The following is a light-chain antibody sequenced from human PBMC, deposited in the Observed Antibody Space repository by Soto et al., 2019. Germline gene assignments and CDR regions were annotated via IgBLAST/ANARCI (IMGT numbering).Light chain of an antibody. V-gene: IGKV1-33*01. CDR1: QHISHY. CDR3: QKCDDVPLT. J-gene: IGKJ4*01. CDR2: DAS. Sequence: DIQMTQSPSSLSASVGDRVTITCQASQHISHYLNWYQQRPGKAPKLLIYDASNLETRVPSRFSGSVYGTHFTLTISSLQPEDIATYYCQKCDDVPLTFGGGTKVEIK.